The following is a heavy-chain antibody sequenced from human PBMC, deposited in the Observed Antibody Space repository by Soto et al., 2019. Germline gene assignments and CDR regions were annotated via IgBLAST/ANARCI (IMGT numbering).Heavy chain of an antibody. CDR3: VKDTVTEVLGES. D-gene: IGHD3-16*01. CDR1: GFTFSSYA. Sequence: EVQLLESGGDVVRPGGSLRLSCAASGFTFSSYAMGWVRQAPGKGLEWVAGVSRAGTYTFYADSVRGRFSISRDNSRDTVDLYMNALTVDDTAVYFCVKDTVTEVLGESWGQRTQVSVAS. CDR2: VSRAGTYT. J-gene: IGHJ5*02. V-gene: IGHV3-23*01.